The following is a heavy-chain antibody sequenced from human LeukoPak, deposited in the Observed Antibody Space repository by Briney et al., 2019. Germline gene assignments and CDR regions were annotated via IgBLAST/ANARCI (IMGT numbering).Heavy chain of an antibody. D-gene: IGHD3-16*01. CDR2: ISGTGAGT. CDR1: AFNFGTSA. J-gene: IGHJ6*03. CDR3: VKAGGIGNIRYYYMDV. Sequence: GESLRLSCQASAFNFGTSAMSWFRQAPGKEMEWVSAISGTGAGTYYADSVKGRLTVSRDNSKNTLYLQMNSVRAEDTAVYYCVKAGGIGNIRYYYMDVWGKGTTVTVSS. V-gene: IGHV3-23*01.